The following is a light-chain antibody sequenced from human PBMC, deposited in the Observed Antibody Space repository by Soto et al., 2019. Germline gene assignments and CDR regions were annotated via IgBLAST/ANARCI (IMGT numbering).Light chain of an antibody. CDR1: SSDVGGYNY. Sequence: QSALTQPPSASGSPGQSVTISCTGTSSDVGGYNYVSWYQQHPGKAPKLMIYELSKRPSGVPDRFSGSKSGNTASLTVSGLQAEDEADYYCSSYAGSNNFFGTGTKVTVL. CDR3: SSYAGSNNF. CDR2: ELS. V-gene: IGLV2-8*01. J-gene: IGLJ1*01.